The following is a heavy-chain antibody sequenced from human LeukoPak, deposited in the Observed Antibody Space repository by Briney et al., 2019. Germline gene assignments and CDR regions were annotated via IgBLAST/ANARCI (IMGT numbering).Heavy chain of an antibody. CDR1: GGSISSSSYY. V-gene: IGHV4-39*01. D-gene: IGHD5/OR15-5a*01. Sequence: PSETLSLTCTVSGGSISSSSYYWGWIRQPPGKGLEWIGSIYYSGSTYYNPSLKSRVTISVDTSKNQFSLKLSSVTAADTAVYYCAKHARLRAYSFDYWGRETLFTVS. CDR3: AKHARLRAYSFDY. CDR2: IYYSGST. J-gene: IGHJ4*02.